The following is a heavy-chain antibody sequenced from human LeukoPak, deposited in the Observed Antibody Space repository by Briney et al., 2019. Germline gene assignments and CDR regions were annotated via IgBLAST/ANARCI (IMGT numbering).Heavy chain of an antibody. CDR3: ARGYGSGSRYGMDV. CDR2: INPSSGGA. D-gene: IGHD3-10*01. V-gene: IGHV1-2*02. CDR1: PYTFTGYY. Sequence: SLRASSEASPYTFTGYYMHWGLPAPGQRPESMGWINPSSGGANYAQKFQGRVTMTSDTSISTAYMELTRLRSDDTAVYYCARGYGSGSRYGMDVWGQGTTVTVSS. J-gene: IGHJ6*02.